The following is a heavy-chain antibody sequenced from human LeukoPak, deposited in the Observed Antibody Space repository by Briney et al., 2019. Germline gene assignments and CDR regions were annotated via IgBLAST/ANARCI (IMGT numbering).Heavy chain of an antibody. V-gene: IGHV1-2*02. CDR2: INPNSGGT. Sequence: ASVTVSCKASGYTFTGYYMHWVRQAPGQGLEWMGWINPNSGGTNYAQKFQGRVTMTRDTSISTAYMELSRLRSDDTAVYYCASRSESGSCWYDAFDIWGQGTMVSVSS. CDR1: GYTFTGYY. J-gene: IGHJ3*02. D-gene: IGHD6-13*01. CDR3: ASRSESGSCWYDAFDI.